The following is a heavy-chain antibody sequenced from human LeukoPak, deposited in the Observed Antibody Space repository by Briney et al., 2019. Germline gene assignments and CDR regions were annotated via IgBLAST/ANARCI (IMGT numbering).Heavy chain of an antibody. CDR2: IIPILGIA. CDR3: ARVASFGSGSPYGMDV. D-gene: IGHD3-10*01. Sequence: ASVKVSCKASGGTFSSYAISWVLQAPGRGLEWMGRIIPILGIANYAQKFQGRVTITADKSTSTAYMELSSLRSEDTAVYYCARVASFGSGSPYGMDVWGQGTTVTVSS. CDR1: GGTFSSYA. V-gene: IGHV1-69*04. J-gene: IGHJ6*02.